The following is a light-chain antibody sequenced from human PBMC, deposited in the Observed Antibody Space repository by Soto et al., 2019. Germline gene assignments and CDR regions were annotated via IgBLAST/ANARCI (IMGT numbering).Light chain of an antibody. Sequence: DIVLTQSPATLSLSPGERATLSCRASQSVSSSYLAWYQQKPGQAPRLLIYGASSRATGIPDRFSGSGSGTDFTLTISRLEPEDFAVYYCQQYGGSFRVFGPGTKVDIK. J-gene: IGKJ3*01. CDR1: QSVSSSY. V-gene: IGKV3-20*01. CDR3: QQYGGSFRV. CDR2: GAS.